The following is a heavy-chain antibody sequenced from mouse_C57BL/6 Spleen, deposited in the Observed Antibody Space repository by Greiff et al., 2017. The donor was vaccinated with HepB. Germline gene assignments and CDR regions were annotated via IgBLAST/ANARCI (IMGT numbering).Heavy chain of an antibody. V-gene: IGHV1-22*01. CDR1: GYTFTDYN. CDR2: INPNNGGT. Sequence: EVQLQQSGPELVKPGASVKMSCKASGYTFTDYNMHWVKQSHGKSLEWIGYINPNNGGTSYNQKFKGKATLTVNKSSSTAYMELRSLTSEDSAVYYCARSPVVAPYAMDYWGQGTSVTVSS. CDR3: ARSPVVAPYAMDY. D-gene: IGHD1-1*01. J-gene: IGHJ4*01.